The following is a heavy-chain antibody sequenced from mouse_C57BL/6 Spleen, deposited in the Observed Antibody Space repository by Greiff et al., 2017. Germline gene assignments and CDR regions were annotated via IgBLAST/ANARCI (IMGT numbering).Heavy chain of an antibody. CDR3: ARGHYYGSGYGGRAMDY. CDR2: IYPGSGST. J-gene: IGHJ4*01. D-gene: IGHD1-1*01. Sequence: QVQLQQPGAELVKPGASVKMSCKASGYTFTSYWITWVKQRPGQGLEWIGDIYPGSGSTNYNEKFKSKATLTVDTSSSTAYMQLSSLTSEDSAVYYCARGHYYGSGYGGRAMDYWGQGTSVTVSS. CDR1: GYTFTSYW. V-gene: IGHV1-55*01.